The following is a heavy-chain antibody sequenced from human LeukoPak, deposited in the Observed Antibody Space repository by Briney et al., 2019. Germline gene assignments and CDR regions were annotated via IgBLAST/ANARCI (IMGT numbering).Heavy chain of an antibody. CDR3: ARASSPGFRRHKVFDY. V-gene: IGHV1-46*01. CDR2: IHPSSGST. CDR1: GYTFTIYY. Sequence: ASVNVSCKASGYTFTIYYMRWVRQPPGQGLEWMGVIHPSSGSTSDAQKFPGRVTMTLDMSTRTVSMAVSSLRSEGTAVYITARASSPGFRRHKVFDYWGQGALVTVSS. J-gene: IGHJ4*02.